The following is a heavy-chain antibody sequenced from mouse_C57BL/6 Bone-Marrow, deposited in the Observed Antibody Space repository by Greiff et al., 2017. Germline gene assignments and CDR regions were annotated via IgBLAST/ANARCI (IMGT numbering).Heavy chain of an antibody. CDR2: ISSGGSYT. V-gene: IGHV5-6*01. CDR3: ARQGYYAMDY. Sequence: EVKVVESGGDLVKPGGSLTLSCAASGFTFSSYGMSWVRQTPDKRLEWVATISSGGSYTYYPDSVKGRFPISRDNAKNTLYLQMSSLKSEDTAMYYCARQGYYAMDYWGQGTSVTVSA. CDR1: GFTFSSYG. J-gene: IGHJ4*01.